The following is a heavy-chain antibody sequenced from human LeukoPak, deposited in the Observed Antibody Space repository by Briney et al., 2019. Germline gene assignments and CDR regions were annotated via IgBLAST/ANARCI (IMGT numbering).Heavy chain of an antibody. CDR3: ARVTMVQVFDY. CDR1: GGSISSYY. D-gene: IGHD3-10*01. J-gene: IGHJ4*02. CDR2: IYYSGST. Sequence: SETLSLTCTVSGGSISSYYWSWIRQPPGKGLEWIGYIYYSGSTNYNPSLKSRVTISVDTSKNQFSLKLSSVTAADTAVYYCARVTMVQVFDYWGQGTLVTVSS. V-gene: IGHV4-59*08.